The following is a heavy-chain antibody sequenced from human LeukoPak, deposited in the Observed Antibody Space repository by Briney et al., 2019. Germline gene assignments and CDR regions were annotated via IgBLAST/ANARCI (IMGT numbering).Heavy chain of an antibody. J-gene: IGHJ4*02. D-gene: IGHD3-22*01. CDR1: GGSFSGYY. CDR3: ARRVKPQNYYDSSGYYRH. V-gene: IGHV4-34*01. Sequence: SETLSLTCAVYGGSFSGYYWSWIRQPPGKGLEWIGEINHSGSTNYNPSLKSRVTISVDTSKSQFSLKLSSVTAADTAVYYCARRVKPQNYYDSSGYYRHWGQGTLVTVSS. CDR2: INHSGST.